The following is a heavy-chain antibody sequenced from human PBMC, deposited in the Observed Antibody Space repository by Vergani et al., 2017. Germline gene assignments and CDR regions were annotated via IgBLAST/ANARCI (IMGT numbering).Heavy chain of an antibody. Sequence: EVQLVQSGAEVKKPGESLKISCKGSGYSFTSYWIGWVRQMPGKGLEWMGIIYPGDSDTRYSPSFQGQVTISADKSISTAYLQWSSLKDSDTAMYYCASSYYYDSSGYSYFDYWGQGTLVTVSS. CDR3: ASSYYYDSSGYSYFDY. J-gene: IGHJ4*02. D-gene: IGHD3-22*01. V-gene: IGHV5-51*01. CDR1: GYSFTSYW. CDR2: IYPGDSDT.